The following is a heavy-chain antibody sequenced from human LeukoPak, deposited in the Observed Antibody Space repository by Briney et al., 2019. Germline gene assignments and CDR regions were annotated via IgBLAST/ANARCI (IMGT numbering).Heavy chain of an antibody. CDR1: AFIFSGHW. CDR2: IREDGSER. Sequence: GGSLRLSCEGSAFIFSGHWMNWVRQTPGKGLEWVASIREDGSERQYVDSVKGRFTISRDNAKNSLYLQMNSLRAEDTALYYCARGPPNWGYDYWGPGTLVTVSS. J-gene: IGHJ4*02. D-gene: IGHD7-27*01. CDR3: ARGPPNWGYDY. V-gene: IGHV3-7*03.